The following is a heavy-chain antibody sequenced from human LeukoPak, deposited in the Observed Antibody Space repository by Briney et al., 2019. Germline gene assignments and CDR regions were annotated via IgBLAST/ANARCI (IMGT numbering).Heavy chain of an antibody. CDR3: ARAGYSSFLAVSWFDP. Sequence: SETLSLTCAVYGGSFSGYYWSWIRQPPGKGLEWIGEINHSGSTNYNPSLKSRVTISVDTSKNQFSLKLSSVTAADTAVYYCARAGYSSFLAVSWFDPWGQGTLVTVSS. CDR1: GGSFSGYY. V-gene: IGHV4-34*01. CDR2: INHSGST. D-gene: IGHD1-1*01. J-gene: IGHJ5*02.